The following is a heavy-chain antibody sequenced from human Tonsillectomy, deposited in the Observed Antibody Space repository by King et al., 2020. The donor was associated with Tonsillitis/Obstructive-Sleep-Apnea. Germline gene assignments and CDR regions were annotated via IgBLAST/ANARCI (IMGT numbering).Heavy chain of an antibody. J-gene: IGHJ4*02. D-gene: IGHD3-22*01. Sequence: VQLVESGGGLVQPGGSLRLSCAASGFTFSTSAMGWVRQAPGKGLEWVSAISGSGGRTYYADSVKGRFTIFRDNSKNTLYLEMNSLRADDTAVYYCAKVRYYFDSSVYDCWYDYWGQGTLVTVSS. CDR3: AKVRYYFDSSVYDCWYDY. CDR2: ISGSGGRT. V-gene: IGHV3-23*04. CDR1: GFTFSTSA.